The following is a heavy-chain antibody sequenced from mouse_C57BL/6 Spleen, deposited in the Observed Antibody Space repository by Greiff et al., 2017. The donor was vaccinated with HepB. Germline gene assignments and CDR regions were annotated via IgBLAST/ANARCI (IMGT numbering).Heavy chain of an antibody. J-gene: IGHJ2*01. CDR2: IYPGDGDT. Sequence: VQLQESGPELVKPGASVKISCKASGYAFSSSWMNWVKQRPGKGLEWIGRIYPGDGDTNYNGKFKGKATLTADKSSSTAYMQLSSLTSEDSAVYFCARGTTVVATGCDYWGQGTTLTVSS. V-gene: IGHV1-82*01. CDR1: GYAFSSSW. D-gene: IGHD1-1*01. CDR3: ARGTTVVATGCDY.